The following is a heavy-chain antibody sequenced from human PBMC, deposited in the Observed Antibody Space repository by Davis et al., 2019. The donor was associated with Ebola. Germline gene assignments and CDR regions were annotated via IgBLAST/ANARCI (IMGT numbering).Heavy chain of an antibody. J-gene: IGHJ4*02. Sequence: GESLKISCAASGFTFSSYGMHWVRQAPGKGLEWVAVISYDGSNKYYADSVKGRFTISRDNSKNTLYLQMNSLRAEDTAVYYCARGMNYDFWSGYGYWGQGTLVTVSS. CDR2: ISYDGSNK. V-gene: IGHV3-30*03. D-gene: IGHD3-3*01. CDR1: GFTFSSYG. CDR3: ARGMNYDFWSGYGY.